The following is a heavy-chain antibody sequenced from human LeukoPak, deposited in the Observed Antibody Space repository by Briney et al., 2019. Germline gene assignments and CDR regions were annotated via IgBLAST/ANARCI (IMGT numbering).Heavy chain of an antibody. CDR3: ASHRPIYGGNHRGAFDI. CDR2: IYYSGST. V-gene: IGHV4-39*07. J-gene: IGHJ3*02. CDR1: GGSISSSSYY. Sequence: SETLSLTCTVSGGSISSSSYYWGWLRQAPGKGLEWIGSIYYSGSTYYHPSLKSRVTISVDTSKNQFSLNLSSVTAADTAVYYCASHRPIYGGNHRGAFDIWGQGTMVTVSS. D-gene: IGHD4-23*01.